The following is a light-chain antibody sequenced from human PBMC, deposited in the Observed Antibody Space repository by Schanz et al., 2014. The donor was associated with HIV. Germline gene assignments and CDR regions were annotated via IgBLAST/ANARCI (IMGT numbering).Light chain of an antibody. CDR2: KAS. Sequence: DIQMTQSSSILSASIGDRVTITCRASQTISNWLAWYQQKPGKAPKLLIYKASTLESGVPSRFSGSGSGTDFTLTITSLQPEDFATYYCQQSYSTPRTFGQGTKVAIK. CDR3: QQSYSTPRT. J-gene: IGKJ1*01. V-gene: IGKV1-5*03. CDR1: QTISNW.